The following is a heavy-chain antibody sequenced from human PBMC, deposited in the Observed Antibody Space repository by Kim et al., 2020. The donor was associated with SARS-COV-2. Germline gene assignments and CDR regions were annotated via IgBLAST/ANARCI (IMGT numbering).Heavy chain of an antibody. Sequence: LKSRVTISVDTSKNHFSLKLSSVTAADTAVYYCARGPRGLLWFGELGNYYGMDVWGQGTTVTVSS. D-gene: IGHD3-10*01. CDR3: ARGPRGLLWFGELGNYYGMDV. V-gene: IGHV4-34*01. J-gene: IGHJ6*02.